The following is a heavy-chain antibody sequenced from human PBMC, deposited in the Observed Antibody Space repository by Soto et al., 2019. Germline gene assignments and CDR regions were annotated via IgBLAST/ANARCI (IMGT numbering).Heavy chain of an antibody. CDR3: ARDRPLGGHSYAWDY. CDR1: GFTFSSYS. Sequence: PGGSLRLSCAASGFTFSSYSMNWVRQAPGKGLEWVSYISSSSTIYYADSVKGRFTISRDNAKNSLYLQMNSLRDEDTAVYYCARDRPLGGHSYAWDYWGQGTLVTVSS. V-gene: IGHV3-48*02. D-gene: IGHD5-18*01. J-gene: IGHJ4*02. CDR2: ISSSSTI.